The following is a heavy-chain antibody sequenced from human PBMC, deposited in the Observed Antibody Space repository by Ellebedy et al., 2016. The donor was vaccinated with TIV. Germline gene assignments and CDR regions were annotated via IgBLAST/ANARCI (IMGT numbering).Heavy chain of an antibody. CDR2: VYHSGSS. Sequence: SETLSLTCTVSGVSISTYYWSWIRQPPGKGLEWIASVYHSGSSYYNPSLKSRVTISVDTSKNQFSLKLTSVTAADTAVYYCARGRPVQRVNFDYWGQGTLVTVSS. CDR3: ARGRPVQRVNFDY. CDR1: GVSISTYY. J-gene: IGHJ4*02. V-gene: IGHV4-59*08. D-gene: IGHD1-14*01.